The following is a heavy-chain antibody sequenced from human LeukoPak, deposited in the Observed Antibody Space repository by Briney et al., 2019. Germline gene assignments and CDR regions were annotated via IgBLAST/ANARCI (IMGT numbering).Heavy chain of an antibody. V-gene: IGHV4-39*01. CDR2: IYYSGST. CDR1: GGSISSSSYY. D-gene: IGHD6-25*01. J-gene: IGHJ4*02. CDR3: ARSSGWHLLLLDY. Sequence: PSETLSLTCTVSGGSISSSSYYWGWIRQPPWKGLEWIGSIYYSGSTYYNPSLKSRVTISVDTSKNQFSLKLNSVTAADTAVYYCARSSGWHLLLLDYWGQGTLVTVSS.